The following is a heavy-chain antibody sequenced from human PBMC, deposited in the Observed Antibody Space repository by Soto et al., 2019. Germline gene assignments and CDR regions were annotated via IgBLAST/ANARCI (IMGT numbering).Heavy chain of an antibody. CDR1: GGSISSGGYY. CDR2: IYYSGST. D-gene: IGHD3-22*01. J-gene: IGHJ1*01. Sequence: QVQLQESGPGLVKPSQTLSLTCTVSGGSISSGGYYWSWIRQHPGKGLEWIGYIYYSGSTYYNPSLKRRVTISVDTSKNQFSLKLSSVTAADTAVYYCARAQLTYYYDSSGPGYFQHWGQGTLVTVSS. V-gene: IGHV4-31*03. CDR3: ARAQLTYYYDSSGPGYFQH.